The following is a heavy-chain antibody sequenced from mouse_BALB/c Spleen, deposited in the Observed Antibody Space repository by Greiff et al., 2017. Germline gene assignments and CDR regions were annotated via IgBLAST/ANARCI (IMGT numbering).Heavy chain of an antibody. V-gene: IGHV6-3*01. Sequence: DVQLQESGGGLVQPGGSMKLSCVASGFTFSSYWMSWVRQSPEKGLEWVDEIRLKSDNYATHYAESVKGKFTISRDDSKSRLYLQMNSLRAEDTGIYYCTAYFDVWGAGTTVTVSS. CDR3: TAYFDV. CDR2: IRLKSDNYAT. CDR1: GFTFSSYW. J-gene: IGHJ1*01.